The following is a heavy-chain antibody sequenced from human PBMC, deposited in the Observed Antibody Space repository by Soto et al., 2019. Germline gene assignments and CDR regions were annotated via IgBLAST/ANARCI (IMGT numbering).Heavy chain of an antibody. Sequence: GGSLRLSCWASGFTFSSYSMNWVRQAPGKGLEWVSSISSSSSYIYYADSVKGRFTISRDNAKNSLYLQMNSLRAEDTAVYYCARELRSPDYDNAFDIWGQGTMVTVSS. CDR2: ISSSSSYI. CDR1: GFTFSSYS. D-gene: IGHD3-9*01. V-gene: IGHV3-21*01. J-gene: IGHJ3*02. CDR3: ARELRSPDYDNAFDI.